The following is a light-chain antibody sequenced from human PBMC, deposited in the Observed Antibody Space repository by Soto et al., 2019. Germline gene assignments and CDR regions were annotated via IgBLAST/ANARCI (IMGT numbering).Light chain of an antibody. V-gene: IGLV3-1*01. CDR2: QDS. CDR3: QAWASSSAVG. J-gene: IGLJ2*01. CDR1: KLGDKY. Sequence: SYELTQPPSVSVSPGQTASITCSGHKLGDKYAAWYQQRPGQSPLLVIYQDSKRPSGIPERFSGSNSGNTATLTISGTQALDDADYYCQAWASSSAVGFGGGTKLTVL.